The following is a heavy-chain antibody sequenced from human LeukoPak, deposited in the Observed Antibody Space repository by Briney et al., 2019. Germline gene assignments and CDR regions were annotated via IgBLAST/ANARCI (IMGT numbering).Heavy chain of an antibody. CDR1: GGSISSSSYY. J-gene: IGHJ4*02. D-gene: IGHD6-25*01. Sequence: SETLSLTCTVSGGSISSSSYYWGWIRQPPGKGLEWIGSIYYSGSTYYNPSLKSRVTISVDTSKNQFSLKLSSVTAADTAIYYCARLDKGIKAAHFDYWGQGTLVTVSS. CDR2: IYYSGST. CDR3: ARLDKGIKAAHFDY. V-gene: IGHV4-39*01.